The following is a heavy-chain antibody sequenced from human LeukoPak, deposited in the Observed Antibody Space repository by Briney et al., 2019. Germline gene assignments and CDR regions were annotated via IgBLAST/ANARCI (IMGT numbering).Heavy chain of an antibody. J-gene: IGHJ4*02. CDR1: GGSISSYY. V-gene: IGHV4-4*07. CDR3: ARQNNFDFWSGFFDY. D-gene: IGHD3-3*01. Sequence: SETLSLTCTVSGGSISSYYWSWIRQPAGKGLEWIGRIYTSGSTNYNPSLKSRVTMSVDTSKNQFSLNLSSVTAADTAVYYCARQNNFDFWSGFFDYWGLGALVTVSS. CDR2: IYTSGST.